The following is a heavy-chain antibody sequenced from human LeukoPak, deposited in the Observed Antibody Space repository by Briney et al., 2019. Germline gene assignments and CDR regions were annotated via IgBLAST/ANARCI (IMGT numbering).Heavy chain of an antibody. Sequence: KPSETLSLTCTVSGGSISSYYWSWIRQPPGKGLEWIGYIYYSGSTNYNPSLKCRVTISVDTSKNQFSLKLSSVTAADTAVYYCARELAAAGTGWFDPWGQGTLVTVSS. CDR2: IYYSGST. D-gene: IGHD6-13*01. J-gene: IGHJ5*02. CDR1: GGSISSYY. V-gene: IGHV4-59*01. CDR3: ARELAAAGTGWFDP.